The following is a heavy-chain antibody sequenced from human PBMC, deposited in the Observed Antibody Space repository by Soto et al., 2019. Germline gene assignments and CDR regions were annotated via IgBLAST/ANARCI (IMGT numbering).Heavy chain of an antibody. D-gene: IGHD2-2*01. CDR3: AKGASMIVPDGMDV. Sequence: GGSLRLSCAASGFTFSSYAMNWVRQAPGKGLEWVSVISGSGDSTYYADSVKGRFTISRDNSKNTLYLQMNSLRAEDTAVYSCAKGASMIVPDGMDVWGQGTTVTVSS. V-gene: IGHV3-23*01. CDR1: GFTFSSYA. J-gene: IGHJ6*02. CDR2: ISGSGDST.